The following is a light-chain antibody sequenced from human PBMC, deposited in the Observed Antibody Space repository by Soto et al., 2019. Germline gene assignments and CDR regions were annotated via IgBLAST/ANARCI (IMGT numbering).Light chain of an antibody. Sequence: DIQMTQSPSSLSSSVGDIFTITCRASQSISTYLNWYQQKPGKAPKLLIYTASSLQSGVPSRFSGRRSGTDFTLTISSLQPEDFATYYCQQSYSSPPTFGQGTKVDIK. CDR1: QSISTY. CDR2: TAS. CDR3: QQSYSSPPT. V-gene: IGKV1-39*01. J-gene: IGKJ1*01.